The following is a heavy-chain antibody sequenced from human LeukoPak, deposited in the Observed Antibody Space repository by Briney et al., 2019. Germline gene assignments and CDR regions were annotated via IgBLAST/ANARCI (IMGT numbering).Heavy chain of an antibody. CDR1: GDSITSNSYY. J-gene: IGHJ4*02. Sequence: SETLSLTCTVFGDSITSNSYYWGWIRQPPGKGLEWIGSIYYSGSTYSNPSLKSRVTISVDTSKNQFSLRLTSVTAADTAVYYCARHDYVWGSDDYWGQGTLVTASS. D-gene: IGHD3-16*01. CDR3: ARHDYVWGSDDY. V-gene: IGHV4-39*01. CDR2: IYYSGST.